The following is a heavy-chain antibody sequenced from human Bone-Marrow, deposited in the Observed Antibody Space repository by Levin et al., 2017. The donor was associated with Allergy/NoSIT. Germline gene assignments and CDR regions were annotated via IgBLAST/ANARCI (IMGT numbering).Heavy chain of an antibody. V-gene: IGHV3-21*01. D-gene: IGHD3-16*01. CDR2: ISSSSGYI. Sequence: GESLKISCAASGLSFSTYTMHWVRQAPGKGLEWVSSISSSSGYIHYADSVKGRFTISRDNAKNSLYLQMNSLRAEDTALYYCARRMLTLGIDYYSMDGWGQGTTVTVSS. CDR1: GLSFSTYT. J-gene: IGHJ6*02. CDR3: ARRMLTLGIDYYSMDG.